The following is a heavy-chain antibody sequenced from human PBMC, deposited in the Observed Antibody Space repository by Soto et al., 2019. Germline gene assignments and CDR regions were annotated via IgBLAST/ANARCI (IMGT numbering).Heavy chain of an antibody. CDR2: ISPNSGGT. V-gene: IGHV1-2*02. D-gene: IGHD6-13*01. J-gene: IGHJ6*04. CDR1: GYTFTGYY. Sequence: ASVKVSCKASGYTFTGYYMHWVRQAPGQGLEWMGWISPNSGGTNYAQKLQGRVTMTTDTSTSTAYMELRSLRSDDTAVYYCARLWQQLLGLDVWGKGTTVTVSS. CDR3: ARLWQQLLGLDV.